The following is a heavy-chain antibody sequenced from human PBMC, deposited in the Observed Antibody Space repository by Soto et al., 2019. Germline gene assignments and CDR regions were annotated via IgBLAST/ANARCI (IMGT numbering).Heavy chain of an antibody. Sequence: EVQLVESGGGLVQPGGSLRLSCTDSGFSFSNYWMHWVRQGPGKGLVWVSRINTDGSSTNYADSVKGRFTISRDNAKNTQYLQMNSLRAEDTAVYYCARSPGGYYIDWGQGTMVTVSS. CDR1: GFSFSNYW. D-gene: IGHD3-9*01. V-gene: IGHV3-74*01. CDR2: INTDGSST. CDR3: ARSPGGYYID. J-gene: IGHJ3*01.